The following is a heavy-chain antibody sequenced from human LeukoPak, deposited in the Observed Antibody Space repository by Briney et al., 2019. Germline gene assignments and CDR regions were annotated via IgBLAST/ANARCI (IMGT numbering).Heavy chain of an antibody. J-gene: IGHJ4*02. CDR3: ARTSRGATDY. Sequence: GGSLRLSCAASGFTFSSYAMHWVRQAPGKGLEYVSAISSNGGSTYYANSVKGRFTISRDNSKNSLYLQMNSLRAEDTAVYYCARTSRGATDYWGQGTLVTVSS. CDR1: GFTFSSYA. D-gene: IGHD1-26*01. V-gene: IGHV3-64*01. CDR2: ISSNGGST.